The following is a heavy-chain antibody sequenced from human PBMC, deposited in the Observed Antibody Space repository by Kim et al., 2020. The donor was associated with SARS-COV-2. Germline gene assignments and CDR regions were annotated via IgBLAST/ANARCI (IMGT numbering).Heavy chain of an antibody. Sequence: SETLSLTCAVYGGSFSGYYWSWIRQPPGKGLEWIGEINHSGGTNYNPSLKSRVTISVDTSKKQFSLKLSSVTAADTAVYYCARVGCSSTSCGPPFRGYNWFDPWGQGTLVTVSS. CDR2: INHSGGT. J-gene: IGHJ5*02. D-gene: IGHD2-2*01. CDR1: GGSFSGYY. CDR3: ARVGCSSTSCGPPFRGYNWFDP. V-gene: IGHV4-34*01.